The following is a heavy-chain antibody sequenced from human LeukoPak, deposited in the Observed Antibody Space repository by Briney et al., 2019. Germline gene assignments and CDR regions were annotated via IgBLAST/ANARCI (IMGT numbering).Heavy chain of an antibody. Sequence: GGSLRLSCAASGFTFSSYWMHWVRQAPGKGLVWVSRINSDGSDTNYADSVKGRFTISRVNAKNTVYLQMNGLRVEDTAVYYCARETWGYGLAIWGQGTVVAVSS. CDR1: GFTFSSYW. CDR3: ARETWGYGLAI. D-gene: IGHD3-16*01. J-gene: IGHJ3*02. V-gene: IGHV3-74*01. CDR2: INSDGSDT.